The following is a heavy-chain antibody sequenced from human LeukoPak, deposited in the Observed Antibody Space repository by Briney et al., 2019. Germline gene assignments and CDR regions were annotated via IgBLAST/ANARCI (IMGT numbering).Heavy chain of an antibody. CDR2: INPMFGTA. CDR1: GGTFSSYA. V-gene: IGHV1-69*01. CDR3: ARLRAFGESYYFDY. J-gene: IGHJ4*02. Sequence: SVKVSCKASGGTFSSYAISWVRQARGRGLEWMGGINPMFGTANYAQKFQGRVTITADESTRTAYMELSRLLSEETAVYYCARLRAFGESYYFDYWGQGTLVTVPS. D-gene: IGHD3-10*01.